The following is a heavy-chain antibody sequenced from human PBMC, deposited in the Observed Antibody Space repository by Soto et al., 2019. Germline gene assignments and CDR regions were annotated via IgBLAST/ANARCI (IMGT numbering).Heavy chain of an antibody. V-gene: IGHV4-59*01. CDR2: IYYSGST. J-gene: IGHJ6*02. CDR3: ARGQYYDFWSGYYLYYYGMDV. D-gene: IGHD3-3*01. CDR1: GGSISSYY. Sequence: ASETLSLTCTVSGGSISSYYWSLIRPPPGKGLELIGYIYYSGSTNYNPSLKSRVTISVDTSKNQFSLKLSSVTAADTAVYYCARGQYYDFWSGYYLYYYGMDVWGQGTTVTVS.